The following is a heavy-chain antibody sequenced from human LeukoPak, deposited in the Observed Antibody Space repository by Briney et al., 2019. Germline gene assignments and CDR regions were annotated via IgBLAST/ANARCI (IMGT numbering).Heavy chain of an antibody. Sequence: SETLSPTCTVSGDSIRVDYWSWIRRPPGKGLEWIGCISHSGSTIYNPSLKSRVAMSLDTHKSQFSLRLRSLSPSPMAVYYCARDRLATTAYDALDIWGQGTMVAVSS. CDR1: GDSIRVDY. V-gene: IGHV4-59*01. J-gene: IGHJ3*02. D-gene: IGHD4-17*01. CDR3: ARDRLATTAYDALDI. CDR2: ISHSGST.